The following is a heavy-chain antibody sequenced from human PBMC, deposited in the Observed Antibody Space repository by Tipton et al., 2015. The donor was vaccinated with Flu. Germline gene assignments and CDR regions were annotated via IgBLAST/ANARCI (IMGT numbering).Heavy chain of an antibody. V-gene: IGHV3-48*03. CDR3: ATLTGDDC. Sequence: QLVQSGGGLVQPGGSLRLSCAASGFTFSSYEMNWVRQAPGKGLEWVSYISSSGNTITYADSVRGRFTISRDNTKKSLSLQLNSLRAEDTAIYYCATLTGDDCWGQGILVTVSS. J-gene: IGHJ4*02. CDR1: GFTFSSYE. D-gene: IGHD7-27*01. CDR2: ISSSGNTI.